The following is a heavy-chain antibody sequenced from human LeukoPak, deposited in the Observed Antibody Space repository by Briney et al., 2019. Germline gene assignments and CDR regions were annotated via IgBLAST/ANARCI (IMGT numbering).Heavy chain of an antibody. V-gene: IGHV3-48*03. CDR1: GFTFSSYE. CDR2: ISSSGSTI. Sequence: GGSLRLSCAASGFTFSSYEMNWVRQAPGKGLEWVSYISSSGSTIYYADSVKGRFTISRDNAKNSLYLQMNSLRAEDTAVYYCARGAGDAYCGGDCYSNWFDPWGQGTLVTVSS. CDR3: ARGAGDAYCGGDCYSNWFDP. J-gene: IGHJ5*02. D-gene: IGHD2-21*02.